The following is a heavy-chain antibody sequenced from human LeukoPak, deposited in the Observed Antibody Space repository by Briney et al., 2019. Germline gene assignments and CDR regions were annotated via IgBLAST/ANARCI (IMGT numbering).Heavy chain of an antibody. CDR1: GFTLDDYA. Sequence: PGGSLRLSCAASGFTLDDYAMHWVRQAPGKGLEWVSGISGNSVNIGYADSVKGRFTISRDNAKNSLYLQMNSLRAEDMALYYCAKGTMIVVAVGDYFDYWGQGTLVTVSS. J-gene: IGHJ4*02. V-gene: IGHV3-9*03. CDR2: ISGNSVNI. D-gene: IGHD3-22*01. CDR3: AKGTMIVVAVGDYFDY.